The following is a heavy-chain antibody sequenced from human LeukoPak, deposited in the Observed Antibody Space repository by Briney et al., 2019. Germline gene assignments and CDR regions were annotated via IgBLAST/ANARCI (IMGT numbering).Heavy chain of an antibody. D-gene: IGHD7-27*01. Sequence: ASVKVSCKASGYTFTAIYIHWVRQTPERGLEWMGWINPNSGGTNFAQKFQGRVTMTRDTSISTAYMELSRLGSDDTAVYYCARGPATGDFDYWGQGTLVTVSS. J-gene: IGHJ4*02. V-gene: IGHV1-2*02. CDR2: INPNSGGT. CDR3: ARGPATGDFDY. CDR1: GYTFTAIY.